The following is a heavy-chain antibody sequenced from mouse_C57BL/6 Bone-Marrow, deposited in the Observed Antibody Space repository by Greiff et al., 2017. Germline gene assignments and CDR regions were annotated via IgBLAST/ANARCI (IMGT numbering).Heavy chain of an antibody. D-gene: IGHD2-4*01. J-gene: IGHJ2*01. CDR3: ARKRLRLDY. CDR2: IHPNSGSN. Sequence: QVQLQQPGAELVKPGASVKLSCKASGYTFTSYWMHWVKQSPGQGLEWIGLIHPNSGSNNYYETFKSKATLTIDKSSSTAYMQLSSLTSEDSAVYYCARKRLRLDYWGQGTTLTVSS. V-gene: IGHV1-64*01. CDR1: GYTFTSYW.